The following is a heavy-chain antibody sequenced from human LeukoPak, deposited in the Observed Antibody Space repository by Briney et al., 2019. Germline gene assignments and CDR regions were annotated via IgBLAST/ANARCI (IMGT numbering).Heavy chain of an antibody. CDR2: ISAYNGNT. CDR3: ARDRDWLSHDAFDI. J-gene: IGHJ3*02. D-gene: IGHD3/OR15-3a*01. CDR1: GGTFSSYT. V-gene: IGHV1-18*01. Sequence: GASVKVSCKASGGTFSSYTISWVRQAPGQGLEWMGWISAYNGNTNYAQKLQGRVTMTTDTSTSTAYMELRSLRSDDTAVYYCARDRDWLSHDAFDIWGQGTMVTVSS.